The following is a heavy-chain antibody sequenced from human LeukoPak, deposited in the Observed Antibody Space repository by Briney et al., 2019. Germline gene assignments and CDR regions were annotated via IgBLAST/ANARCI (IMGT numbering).Heavy chain of an antibody. CDR2: INPNSGGT. J-gene: IGHJ1*01. D-gene: IGHD3-16*01. Sequence: ASVKVSCKASGYTFTSYGISWVRQAPGQGLEWMGWINPNSGGTNYAQKFQGRVTMTRDTSISTAYMELSRLRSDDTAVYYCARPITGFTPGFQHWGQGTLVTVSS. CDR1: GYTFTSYG. CDR3: ARPITGFTPGFQH. V-gene: IGHV1-2*02.